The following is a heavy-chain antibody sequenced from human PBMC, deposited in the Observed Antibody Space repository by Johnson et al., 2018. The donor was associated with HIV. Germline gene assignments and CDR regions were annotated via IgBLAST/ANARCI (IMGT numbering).Heavy chain of an antibody. CDR3: ARDALLRFLEWFI. J-gene: IGHJ3*02. CDR2: IKQDGSEK. CDR1: GFTFSNYG. Sequence: VQLVESGGGLVQPGGSLRLSCTASGFTFSNYGIHWVRQTPGKGLEWVANIKQDGSEKYSVDSLKGRFTISRDNSKNTLYLQMNSLRVEDTAVYYCARDALLRFLEWFIWGQGTMVTVSP. D-gene: IGHD3-3*01. V-gene: IGHV3-7*01.